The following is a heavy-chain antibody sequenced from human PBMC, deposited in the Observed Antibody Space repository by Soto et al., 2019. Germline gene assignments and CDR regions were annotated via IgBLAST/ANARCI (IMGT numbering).Heavy chain of an antibody. D-gene: IGHD3-9*01. CDR1: GGSISSYY. CDR2: IYYSGNT. V-gene: IGHV4-59*01. CDR3: ASALSYHDVLTGRGWVFCFDY. J-gene: IGHJ4*02. Sequence: QVRLQESGPGLAKPSETLSLTCAVSGGSISSYYWSWIRQPPRRGLEWIGDIYYSGNTNYNPSLTARVAISVDRSMSQFALEVKSVTAADTAVYYCASALSYHDVLTGRGWVFCFDYWGQGTLVTVPS.